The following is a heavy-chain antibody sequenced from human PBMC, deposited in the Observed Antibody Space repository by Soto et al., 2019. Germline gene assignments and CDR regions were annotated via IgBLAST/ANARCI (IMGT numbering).Heavy chain of an antibody. CDR2: IYYSGST. CDR1: GGSISSYY. V-gene: IGHV4-59*01. Sequence: SETLSLTCTVSGGSISSYYWSWIRQPPGKGLEWIGYIYYSGSTNYNPSLKSRVTISVDTSKNQFSLKLSSVTAADTAVYYCARCGDSSFNRGPYFDYWGQGTLVTVSS. J-gene: IGHJ4*02. D-gene: IGHD5-18*01. CDR3: ARCGDSSFNRGPYFDY.